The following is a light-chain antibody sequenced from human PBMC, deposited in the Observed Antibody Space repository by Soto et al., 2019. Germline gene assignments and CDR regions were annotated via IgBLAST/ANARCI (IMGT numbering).Light chain of an antibody. J-gene: IGKJ1*01. CDR2: AAS. CDR3: QQTYNTPWT. V-gene: IGKV1-39*01. CDR1: QSVITY. Sequence: DIQMTQSPTSLSASVGDRVTITCRASQSVITYLTWYQLKPVKAPKLLIYAASSLQSGVTSGFSGSGSGTDFTLTISSLQPEDFATYYCQQTYNTPWTFGQGTKVDIK.